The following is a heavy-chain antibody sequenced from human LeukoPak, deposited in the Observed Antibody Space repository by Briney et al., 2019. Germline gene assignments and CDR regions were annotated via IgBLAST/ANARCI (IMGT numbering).Heavy chain of an antibody. D-gene: IGHD3-22*01. J-gene: IGHJ3*02. V-gene: IGHV5-10-1*01. CDR2: IDPSDSYT. Sequence: GESLRISCKGSGYSFTSYWISWVRQMPGKGREWMGRIDPSDSYTNYSPSFQGHVTISADKSISTAYLQWSSLKASDTAMYYCARPGGYFDTVGAFDIWGQGTMVTVSS. CDR3: ARPGGYFDTVGAFDI. CDR1: GYSFTSYW.